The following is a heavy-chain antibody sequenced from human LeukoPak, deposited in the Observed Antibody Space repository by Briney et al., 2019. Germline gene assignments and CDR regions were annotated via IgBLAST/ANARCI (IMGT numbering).Heavy chain of an antibody. CDR1: GGSISSGGYY. J-gene: IGHJ6*04. D-gene: IGHD1-14*01. Sequence: SETLSLTCTVSGGSISSGGYYWSWIRQPPGKGLEWIGYIYHSGSTYYNPSLKSRVTISVDRSKNQFSLKVTSVTAADTAVYYCARNFPGRTEDVWGKGTTVIVSS. CDR2: IYHSGST. CDR3: ARNFPGRTEDV. V-gene: IGHV4-30-2*02.